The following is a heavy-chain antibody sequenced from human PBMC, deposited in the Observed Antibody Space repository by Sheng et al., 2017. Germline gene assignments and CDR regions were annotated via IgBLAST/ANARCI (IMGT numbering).Heavy chain of an antibody. CDR2: IYHSGST. CDR3: ARAVRTHPGYYFDY. D-gene: IGHD3-16*01. CDR1: GYSISSGYY. V-gene: IGHV4-38-2*02. J-gene: IGHJ4*02. Sequence: QVQLQESGPGLVKPSETLSLTCTVSGYSISSGYYWGWIRQPPGKGLEWIGSIYHSGSTYYNPSLKSRVTISVDTSKNPFSLKLSSVTAADTAVYYCARAVRTHPGYYFDYWGQGTLVTVSS.